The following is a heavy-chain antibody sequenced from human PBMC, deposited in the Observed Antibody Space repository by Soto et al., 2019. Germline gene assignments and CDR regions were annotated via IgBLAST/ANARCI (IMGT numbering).Heavy chain of an antibody. D-gene: IGHD3-22*01. CDR1: GFTFSSYG. V-gene: IGHV3-23*01. Sequence: HPGGSLRLSCAASGFTFSSYGMSWVRQAPGKGLEWVSGISGSGGSTYYADSVKGRFTISRDNSKSTLYLQMNSLRAEDTAVYYCAKNLDRAPPPHYGMDVWGQGTTVTVSS. J-gene: IGHJ6*02. CDR2: ISGSGGST. CDR3: AKNLDRAPPPHYGMDV.